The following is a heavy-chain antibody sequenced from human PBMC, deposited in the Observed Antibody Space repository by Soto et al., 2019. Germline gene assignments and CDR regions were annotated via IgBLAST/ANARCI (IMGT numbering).Heavy chain of an antibody. CDR3: ARDLADDYYDSSGYQGRAHWFDP. CDR2: IYYSGST. D-gene: IGHD3-22*01. J-gene: IGHJ5*02. Sequence: PSETLSLTCPVSGGSISSYYLSWIRQPPGKGLEWIGYIYYSGSTNYNPSLKSRVTISVDTSKNQFSLKLSSVTAADTAVYYCARDLADDYYDSSGYQGRAHWFDPWGQGTLVTVSS. CDR1: GGSISSYY. V-gene: IGHV4-59*01.